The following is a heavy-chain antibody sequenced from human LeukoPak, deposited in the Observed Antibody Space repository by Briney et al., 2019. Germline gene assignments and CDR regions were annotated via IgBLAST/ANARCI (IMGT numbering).Heavy chain of an antibody. V-gene: IGHV4-34*01. CDR3: ARALGYCSGGSCYSAEYFQH. Sequence: SETPSLTCAVYGGSFSGYYWSWIRQPPGKGLEWIGEINHSGSTNYNPSLKSRVTISVDTSKNQFSLKLSSVTAADTAVYYCARALGYCSGGSCYSAEYFQHWGQGTLVTVSS. D-gene: IGHD2-15*01. CDR1: GGSFSGYY. CDR2: INHSGST. J-gene: IGHJ1*01.